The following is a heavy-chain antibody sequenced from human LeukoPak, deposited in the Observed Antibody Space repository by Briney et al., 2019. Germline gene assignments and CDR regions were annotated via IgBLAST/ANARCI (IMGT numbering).Heavy chain of an antibody. J-gene: IGHJ4*02. V-gene: IGHV3-48*03. CDR2: ISDSGRTI. Sequence: GGSLRLSCVASGFTFSVHEMNWVRQAPGKGLEWLSYISDSGRTIYYADSVDGRFTISRDNAKNSLYLQMNSLRAEDTAVYSCARTASSGYDEYWGQGTLVTVSS. D-gene: IGHD3-22*01. CDR1: GFTFSVHE. CDR3: ARTASSGYDEY.